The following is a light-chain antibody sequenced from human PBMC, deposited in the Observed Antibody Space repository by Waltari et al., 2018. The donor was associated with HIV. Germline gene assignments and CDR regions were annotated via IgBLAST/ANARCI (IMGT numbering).Light chain of an antibody. CDR1: QSVLNTSNKQNY. Sequence: DIVMIQSLSSLAVSLGERATISGKSGQSVLNTSNKQNYLAWYQQKPGQSPKLLIYWASTRESGVAERFSGSGSGTDFTLTISSLQAEDVAVYYCQQYFTSPYNFGQGTKLEIK. J-gene: IGKJ2*01. CDR3: QQYFTSPYN. CDR2: WAS. V-gene: IGKV4-1*01.